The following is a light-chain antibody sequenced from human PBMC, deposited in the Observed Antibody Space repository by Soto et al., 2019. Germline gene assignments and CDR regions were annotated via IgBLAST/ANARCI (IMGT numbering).Light chain of an antibody. J-gene: IGKJ4*01. CDR1: QAISSS. CDR3: QQLNSYPLT. Sequence: DIQLTQSPSFLSASVGDKVTITCRASQAISSSLAWYQQNPGKAPKLLIYAASTVQSGVPSRFSGSGSGTEFTLTISSLQPEDFATYYCQQLNSYPLTFVGGAKVEI. CDR2: AAS. V-gene: IGKV1-9*01.